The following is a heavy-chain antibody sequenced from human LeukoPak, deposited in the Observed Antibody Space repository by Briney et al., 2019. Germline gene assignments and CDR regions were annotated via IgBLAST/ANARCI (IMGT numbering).Heavy chain of an antibody. Sequence: KSSETLSLTCTVSGVSISSYYWSWIRQPPGKGLEWIGYIYYSGSTNYSPSLKSRVTISVDTSKNQFSLKLSSVTAADTAVYYCARGAVSNLYFFDYWGQGTLVTVSS. CDR3: ARGAVSNLYFFDY. CDR2: IYYSGST. D-gene: IGHD1-1*01. CDR1: GVSISSYY. V-gene: IGHV4-59*01. J-gene: IGHJ4*02.